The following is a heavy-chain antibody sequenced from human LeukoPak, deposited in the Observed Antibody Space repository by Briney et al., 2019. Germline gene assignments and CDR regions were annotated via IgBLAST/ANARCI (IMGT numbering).Heavy chain of an antibody. CDR3: ASHGLSTGGYYIMDV. CDR1: GGSISSYY. CDR2: INYSGNT. D-gene: IGHD4-17*01. J-gene: IGHJ6*02. V-gene: IGHV4-59*08. Sequence: SETLSLTCAVSGGSISSYYCSWIRKSPGKGLEWIGYINYSGNTAYTPSLKSRATISVDTPKNQFSLKLSSVTAADAAVYYCASHGLSTGGYYIMDVWGQGTTVTVSS.